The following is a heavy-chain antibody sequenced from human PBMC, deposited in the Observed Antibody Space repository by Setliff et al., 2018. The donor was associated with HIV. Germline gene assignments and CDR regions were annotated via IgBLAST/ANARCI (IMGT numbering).Heavy chain of an antibody. V-gene: IGHV4-59*02. CDR3: ASPRSLLVWYDAFDI. D-gene: IGHD3-16*01. Sequence: SETLSLTCAVSGVSVTSHFWSWTRQPPGKGLEWIGYFSYRGGTNSNPSLKSRVTISVDTSKDDVSLKMRSVTAADTAGYYCASPRSLLVWYDAFDIWGQGTMVTVSS. CDR2: FSYRGGT. J-gene: IGHJ3*02. CDR1: GVSVTSHF.